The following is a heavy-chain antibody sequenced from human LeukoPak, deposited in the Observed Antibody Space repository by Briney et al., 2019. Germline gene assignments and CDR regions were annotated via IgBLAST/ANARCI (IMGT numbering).Heavy chain of an antibody. D-gene: IGHD6-19*01. J-gene: IGHJ4*02. Sequence: PSETLSLTCAGSGESFSGYYWRWLRQSPGKGLEWIGEINHSGNTNYNPSLKSRVTSSVDTSKNQFSLKLSSLTAADTAVYYCARAPGAEAVGYWGQRTLVTVSS. CDR1: GESFSGYY. V-gene: IGHV4-34*01. CDR2: INHSGNT. CDR3: ARAPGAEAVGY.